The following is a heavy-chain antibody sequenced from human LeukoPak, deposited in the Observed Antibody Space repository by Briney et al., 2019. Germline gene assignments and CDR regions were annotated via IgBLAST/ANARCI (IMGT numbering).Heavy chain of an antibody. CDR3: ARARASDY. J-gene: IGHJ4*02. V-gene: IGHV3-48*02. CDR2: ISSSRSTI. Sequence: GGSLRLFCAASGFTFSTYTMNWVRQAPGKGLEWISCISSSRSTIYYSDSVKGRFTISRDNAKNSLYLQMESLRDEDTAVYYCARARASDYWGQGTLVTVSS. CDR1: GFTFSTYT.